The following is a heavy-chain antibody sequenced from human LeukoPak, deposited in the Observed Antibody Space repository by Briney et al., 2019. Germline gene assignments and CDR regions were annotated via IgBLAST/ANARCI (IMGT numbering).Heavy chain of an antibody. CDR3: AKDPHPYGDSVGGYHFDY. D-gene: IGHD4-17*01. CDR1: GFTFTDYA. J-gene: IGHJ4*02. Sequence: GGSLRLSCAASGFTFTDYAMNWVRQAPGKGLEWVSGISYGGDNTYYADSVKGRFTISRDNPRNTLNLALNSLRAEDTSVYYCAKDPHPYGDSVGGYHFDYWGQGTLVTVSS. V-gene: IGHV3-23*01. CDR2: ISYGGDNT.